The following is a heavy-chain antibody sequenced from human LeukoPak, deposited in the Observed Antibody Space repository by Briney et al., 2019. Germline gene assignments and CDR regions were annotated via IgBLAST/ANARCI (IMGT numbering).Heavy chain of an antibody. CDR1: GFTFSDYY. CDR2: ISSSGSTI. J-gene: IGHJ3*02. D-gene: IGHD3-22*01. V-gene: IGHV3-11*01. Sequence: GRSLRLSCAASGFTFSDYYMSWIRQAPGKGLEWVSYISSSGSTIYYADSVKGRFTISRDNAKNSLYLQMNSLRAEDTAVYYCARDFTPGYYDSISAFDIWGQGTMVTVSS. CDR3: ARDFTPGYYDSISAFDI.